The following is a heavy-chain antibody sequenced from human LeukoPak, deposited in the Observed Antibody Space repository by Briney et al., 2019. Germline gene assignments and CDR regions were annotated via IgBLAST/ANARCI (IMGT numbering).Heavy chain of an antibody. J-gene: IGHJ3*02. CDR2: ISGSGATT. Sequence: GGSLRLSCAASGFSFRTYAMTWVRQAPGKGLEWVSSISGSGATTYNADPLKGRFTISRDNSENTLYLQMNSLRAEDTAVYYCARDWRYYGSGSYYNGDASDIWGQGTMVTVSS. V-gene: IGHV3-23*01. D-gene: IGHD3-10*01. CDR3: ARDWRYYGSGSYYNGDASDI. CDR1: GFSFRTYA.